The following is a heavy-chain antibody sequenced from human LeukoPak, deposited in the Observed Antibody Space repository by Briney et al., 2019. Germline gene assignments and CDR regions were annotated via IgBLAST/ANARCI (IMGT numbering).Heavy chain of an antibody. V-gene: IGHV4-30-4*01. CDR2: IYYSGST. CDR3: AREYDYGGPESSFDY. Sequence: SGTLSLTCTVSGGSISSGDYYWSWIRQPPGKGLEWIGFIYYSGSTYYNPSLKSRVTISVDTSKNQFSLKLSSVTAADTAVYYCAREYDYGGPESSFDYWGQGTLVTVSS. D-gene: IGHD4-23*01. J-gene: IGHJ4*02. CDR1: GGSISSGDYY.